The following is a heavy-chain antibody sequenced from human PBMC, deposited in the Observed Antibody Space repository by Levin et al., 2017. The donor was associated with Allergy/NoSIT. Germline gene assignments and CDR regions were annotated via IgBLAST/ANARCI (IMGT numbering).Heavy chain of an antibody. J-gene: IGHJ4*02. D-gene: IGHD3-16*01. CDR1: GYTFSGYD. V-gene: IGHV1-8*01. CDR2: MNPNSGNT. Sequence: AAVKVSCKTSGYTFSGYDINWVRQAPGQGLEWMGWMNPNSGNTGYAQKFRGRVTMTRDTSITTAYLELSSLTSDDTAVYFCAREPLGLTFGPFDYWGQGALVTVSS. CDR3: AREPLGLTFGPFDY.